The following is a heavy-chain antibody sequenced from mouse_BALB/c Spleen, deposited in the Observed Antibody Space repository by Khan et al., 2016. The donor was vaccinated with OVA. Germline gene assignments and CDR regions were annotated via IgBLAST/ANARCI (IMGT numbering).Heavy chain of an antibody. CDR3: AREDPLIYDGSPWFAY. Sequence: IQLVQSGAELVKPGASVKLSCTASGFNIKDTYIHWVKQRPEQGLEWIGRIDPANGNTKYDPKFQGKVTLTADTSSNTAYLQFSSLTSQYTAVYYCAREDPLIYDGSPWFAYWGQGTLVTVST. CDR2: IDPANGNT. D-gene: IGHD2-3*01. V-gene: IGHV14-3*02. CDR1: GFNIKDTY. J-gene: IGHJ3*01.